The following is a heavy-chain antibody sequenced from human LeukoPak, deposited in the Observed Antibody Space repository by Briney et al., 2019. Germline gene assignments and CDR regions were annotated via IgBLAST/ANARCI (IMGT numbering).Heavy chain of an antibody. CDR1: GFTFSNFG. D-gene: IGHD3-22*01. Sequence: PGGSLRLSCAASGFTFSNFGMHWVRQAPGKGLEWVAVIPYDGTNQYYADSLQGRFTISRDNSKNTLYLRMNSLRPEDTAVYYCATTPESYYDSSGLYSYFEYWGQGTLVTVSS. V-gene: IGHV3-30*02. CDR3: ATTPESYYDSSGLYSYFEY. J-gene: IGHJ4*02. CDR2: IPYDGTNQ.